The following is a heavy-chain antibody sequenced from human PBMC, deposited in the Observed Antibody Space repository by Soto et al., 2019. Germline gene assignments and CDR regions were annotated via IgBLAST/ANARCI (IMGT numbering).Heavy chain of an antibody. CDR1: GYTFTGYY. D-gene: IGHD7-27*01. CDR2: INPNSGGT. J-gene: IGHJ2*01. Sequence: QVQLVQSGAEVKKPGASVKVSCKASGYTFTGYYMHWVRQAPGQGLEWMGWINPNSGGTNYAQKFQGWVTMTRDTSISTAYMELSRLRSDDTAVYYCVRDATGADWYFDLWGRGTLVTVSS. V-gene: IGHV1-2*04. CDR3: VRDATGADWYFDL.